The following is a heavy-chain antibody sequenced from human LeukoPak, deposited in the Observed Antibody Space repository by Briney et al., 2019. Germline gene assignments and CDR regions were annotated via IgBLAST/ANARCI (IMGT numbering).Heavy chain of an antibody. V-gene: IGHV1-8*01. CDR2: MNPNSGNT. Sequence: ASVKVSCKASGYTFTSYDINWVRQATGQGLVWMGWMNPNSGNTGYAQKFQGRVTMTRNTSISTAYMELSSLRSEDTAVYYCARGDCSGGSCYSYYYYYMDVWGKGTTVTVSS. CDR1: GYTFTSYD. J-gene: IGHJ6*03. CDR3: ARGDCSGGSCYSYYYYYMDV. D-gene: IGHD2-15*01.